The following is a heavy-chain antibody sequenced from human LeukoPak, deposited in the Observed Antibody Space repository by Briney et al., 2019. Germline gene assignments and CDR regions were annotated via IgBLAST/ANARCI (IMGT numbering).Heavy chain of an antibody. Sequence: KPGGSLRLSCAASGFTFSDYYMSWIRQAPGKGLEWVSYIISSSNYTNYADSVKGRFTISRDNAKNSLYLQMNSLRAEDTAVYYCARRSTGNFDYWGQGTLVTVPS. J-gene: IGHJ4*02. V-gene: IGHV3-11*03. CDR3: ARRSTGNFDY. CDR2: IISSSNYT. CDR1: GFTFSDYY.